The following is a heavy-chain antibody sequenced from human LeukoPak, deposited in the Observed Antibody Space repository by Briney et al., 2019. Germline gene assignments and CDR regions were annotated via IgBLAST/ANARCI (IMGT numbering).Heavy chain of an antibody. CDR3: ARGFRDYSDSSGYYYDY. J-gene: IGHJ4*02. Sequence: PSETLSLTCTVSGGSISSGDYYWSWIRQPPGKGLEWIGYIYYSGNTNYNPSHKSRVTLSVDPSKNRFSLKLSSVTAADTAVYYCARGFRDYSDSSGYYYDYWGQGTLVTVSS. CDR2: IYYSGNT. V-gene: IGHV4-61*08. CDR1: GGSISSGDYY. D-gene: IGHD3-22*01.